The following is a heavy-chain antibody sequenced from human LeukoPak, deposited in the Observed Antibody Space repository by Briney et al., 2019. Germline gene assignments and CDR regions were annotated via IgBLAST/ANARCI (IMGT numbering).Heavy chain of an antibody. CDR2: INWNGGST. CDR3: ARLAYCGGDCYYFDY. J-gene: IGHJ4*02. D-gene: IGHD2-21*02. Sequence: GGSLRLSCAASGFTFSSYGMSWVRQAPGKGLEWVSGINWNGGSTGYADSVKGRFTISRDNAKNSLYLQMNSLRAEDTASYYCARLAYCGGDCYYFDYWGQGTLVTVSS. CDR1: GFTFSSYG. V-gene: IGHV3-20*04.